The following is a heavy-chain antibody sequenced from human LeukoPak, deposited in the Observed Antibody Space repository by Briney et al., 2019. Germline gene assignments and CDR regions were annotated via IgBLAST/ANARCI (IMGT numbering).Heavy chain of an antibody. J-gene: IGHJ6*02. CDR3: ARDRRLAAAGYYYYYGMDV. D-gene: IGHD6-13*01. CDR2: IYSGGST. CDR1: GFTVSSNY. V-gene: IGHV3-66*01. Sequence: PGGSLRLSCAASGFTVSSNYMSWVRQAPGKGLEWVSVIYSGGSTYYADSVKGRFTISRDNSKDTLYLQMNSLRAEDTAVYYCARDRRLAAAGYYYYYGMDVWGQGTTVTVSS.